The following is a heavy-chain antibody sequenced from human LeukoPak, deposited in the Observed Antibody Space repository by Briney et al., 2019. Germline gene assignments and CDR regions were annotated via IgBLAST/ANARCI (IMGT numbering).Heavy chain of an antibody. CDR1: GFTFSSYS. V-gene: IGHV3-48*01. J-gene: IGHJ4*02. Sequence: GGSLRLSCAASGFTFSSYSMNWVRQAPGKGLEWVSYISSSSSTIYYADSVKGRFTISRDNAKNSLYLQMNSLRAEDTAVYYCARGGSYSSSSVDYWGQGTLVTVSS. CDR3: ARGGSYSSSSVDY. CDR2: ISSSSSTI. D-gene: IGHD6-6*01.